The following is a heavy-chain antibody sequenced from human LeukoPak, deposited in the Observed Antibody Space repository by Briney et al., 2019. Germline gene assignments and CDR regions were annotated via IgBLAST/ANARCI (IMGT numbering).Heavy chain of an antibody. CDR2: IYTSGST. CDR3: ARDLGYDSSGYFDY. CDR1: GGSISSYY. Sequence: PSETLSLTCTVSGGSISSYYWSWIRQPPGKGLEWIGRIYTSGSTNYNPSLKSRVTTSVDTSKNQFSLKLSSVTAADTAVYYCARDLGYDSSGYFDYWGQGTLVTVSS. V-gene: IGHV4-4*07. J-gene: IGHJ4*02. D-gene: IGHD3-22*01.